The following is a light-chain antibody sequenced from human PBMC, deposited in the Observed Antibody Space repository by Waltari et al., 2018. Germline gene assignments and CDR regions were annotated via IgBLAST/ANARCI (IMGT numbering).Light chain of an antibody. V-gene: IGKV1-39*01. Sequence: DIQMTQSPSSLSASVGDSVTITCRASESIWNYLNWYKQKQVKAHNLQIYGASNLQSGVPSRFSGSSYGTDFTLSISRLQPEDFATYSCQQNYYTPWTFGQGTQVEIK. CDR3: QQNYYTPWT. CDR1: ESIWNY. CDR2: GAS. J-gene: IGKJ1*01.